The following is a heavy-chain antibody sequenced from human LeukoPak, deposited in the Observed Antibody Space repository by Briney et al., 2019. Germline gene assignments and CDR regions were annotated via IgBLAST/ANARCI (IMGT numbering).Heavy chain of an antibody. CDR1: GYSFTSYW. V-gene: IGHV5-51*01. J-gene: IGHJ4*02. Sequence: GESLKISCKGSGYSFTSYWIAWVRQMPGKGLERMGIIYPRDSDTRYSPSFQGQVTISADKSINTAYLQWSSLKASDTAMYYCARIGYSSGWYSGGDYWGQGTLVTVSS. CDR3: ARIGYSSGWYSGGDY. D-gene: IGHD6-19*01. CDR2: IYPRDSDT.